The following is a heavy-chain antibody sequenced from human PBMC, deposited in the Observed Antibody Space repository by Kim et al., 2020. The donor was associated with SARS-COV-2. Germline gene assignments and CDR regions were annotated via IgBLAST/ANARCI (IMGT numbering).Heavy chain of an antibody. D-gene: IGHD3-3*01. V-gene: IGHV1-24*01. CDR2: FDPEDGET. Sequence: ASVKVSCKVSGYTLTELSMHWVRQAPGKGLEWMGGFDPEDGETIYAQKFQGRVTMTEDTSTDTAYMELSSLRSEDTAVYYCATAPPSGSITIFGVVTDYWGQGTLVTVSS. J-gene: IGHJ4*02. CDR1: GYTLTELS. CDR3: ATAPPSGSITIFGVVTDY.